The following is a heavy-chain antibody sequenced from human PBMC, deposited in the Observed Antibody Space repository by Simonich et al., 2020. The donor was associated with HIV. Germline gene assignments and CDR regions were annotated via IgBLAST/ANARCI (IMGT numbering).Heavy chain of an antibody. Sequence: QVQLQQWGAGLLKPSETLSLTWAVSGGSFRGYYWGWHRHHQGKGLEWIGEINHSGSTNDNPYLKSRVTISEDTSKNQFSLKLSSVTAADTAVYYCARLTAGGLGEYFQHWGQGTLVTVSS. D-gene: IGHD6-13*01. V-gene: IGHV4-34*01. J-gene: IGHJ1*01. CDR2: INHSGST. CDR3: ARLTAGGLGEYFQH. CDR1: GGSFRGYY.